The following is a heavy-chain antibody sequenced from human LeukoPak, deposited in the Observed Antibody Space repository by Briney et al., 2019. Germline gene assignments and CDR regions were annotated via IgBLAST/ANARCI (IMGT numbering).Heavy chain of an antibody. D-gene: IGHD2-2*01. Sequence: ASVKVSCKASGYTFTSYGISWVRQAPGQGLEWMGWISAYNGNTNYAQKLQGRVTMTTDTSTTTAYMELTNLRSDDTAIYYCARAGYCSGAACYAEGIDYWGQGTLVTVSS. J-gene: IGHJ4*02. CDR1: GYTFTSYG. V-gene: IGHV1-18*01. CDR2: ISAYNGNT. CDR3: ARAGYCSGAACYAEGIDY.